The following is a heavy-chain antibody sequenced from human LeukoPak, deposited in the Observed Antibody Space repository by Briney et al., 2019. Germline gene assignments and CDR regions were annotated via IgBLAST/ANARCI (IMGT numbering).Heavy chain of an antibody. CDR1: GFTFGDYA. J-gene: IGHJ5*02. V-gene: IGHV3-49*04. Sequence: PGGSLRLSCTASGFTFGDYAMSWVRQAPGKGLEWVGFIRSKAYGGTTEYAASVKGRFTISRDDSKSIAYLQMNSLRAEDTAVYYCARGGRDYGDPSWFDPWGQGTLVTVSS. D-gene: IGHD4-17*01. CDR3: ARGGRDYGDPSWFDP. CDR2: IRSKAYGGTT.